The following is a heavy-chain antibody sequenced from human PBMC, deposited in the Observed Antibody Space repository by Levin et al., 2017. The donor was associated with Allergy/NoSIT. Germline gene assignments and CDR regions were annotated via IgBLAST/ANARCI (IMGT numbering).Heavy chain of an antibody. J-gene: IGHJ6*02. Sequence: GESLKISCKASGYTFTGYYMHWVRQAPGQGLEWMGWINPNSGGTNYAQKFQGRVTMTRDTSISTAYMELSRLRSDDTAVYYCATREGQWELPVGDPYYYYGMDVWGQGTTVTVSS. V-gene: IGHV1-2*02. D-gene: IGHD1-26*01. CDR2: INPNSGGT. CDR3: ATREGQWELPVGDPYYYYGMDV. CDR1: GYTFTGYY.